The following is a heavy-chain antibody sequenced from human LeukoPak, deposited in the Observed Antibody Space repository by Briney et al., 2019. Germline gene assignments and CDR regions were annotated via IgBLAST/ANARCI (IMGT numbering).Heavy chain of an antibody. D-gene: IGHD1-26*01. J-gene: IGHJ4*02. Sequence: GSPKPFCGTFGFNLNCYLVGWVRQGSGKGLGWVANIKQDGSEKYYVDSVKGRFTISRDNAKNSLYLQMNSLRAEDTAVYYCARALVGATGYWGQGTLVTVSS. CDR1: GFNLNCYL. V-gene: IGHV3-7*02. CDR3: ARALVGATGY. CDR2: IKQDGSEK.